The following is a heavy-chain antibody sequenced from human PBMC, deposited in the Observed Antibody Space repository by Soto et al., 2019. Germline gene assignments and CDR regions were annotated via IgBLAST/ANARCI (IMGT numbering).Heavy chain of an antibody. CDR1: GFTFSSYA. V-gene: IGHV3-23*01. J-gene: IGHJ4*02. Sequence: EVQLLESGGGLVQPGGSLRLSCAASGFTFSSYAVSWVRQAPGKGLEWVSAISGSGGSTYYADSVKGRFTISRDNSKNTLYLKMNSLRAEDTAVYYCAKDRPPARLSGAEFDYWGQGTLVTVSS. CDR3: AKDRPPARLSGAEFDY. CDR2: ISGSGGST. D-gene: IGHD6-19*01.